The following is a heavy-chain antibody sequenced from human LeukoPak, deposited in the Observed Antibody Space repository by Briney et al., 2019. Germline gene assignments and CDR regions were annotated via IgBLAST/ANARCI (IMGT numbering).Heavy chain of an antibody. J-gene: IGHJ4*02. Sequence: PSETLCLTCTVSGGSISSDYWSWIRQPPGKGLEWIGYIYYSGRTYYNPSLKSRITISVDTSKNQFSLKLSSVTAADTAVYYCARGFYSPHYWGQGTLVSVSS. CDR3: ARGFYSPHY. D-gene: IGHD4-11*01. CDR2: IYYSGRT. CDR1: GGSISSDY. V-gene: IGHV4-59*01.